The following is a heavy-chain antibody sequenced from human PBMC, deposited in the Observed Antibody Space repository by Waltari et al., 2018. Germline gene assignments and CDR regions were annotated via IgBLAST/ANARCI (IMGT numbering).Heavy chain of an antibody. J-gene: IGHJ5*02. CDR1: GYTFTGYY. D-gene: IGHD6-13*01. V-gene: IGHV1-2*02. Sequence: QVQLVQSGAEVKKPGASVKVSCKASGYTFTGYYMHWVRQAPGQGLEWMGWINPNSGGTNYAQKFQGRVTMTRDTSISTAYMELSRLRSDDTAVYYCARDLIAAAGNNWFDPWGQGTLVTVSS. CDR2: INPNSGGT. CDR3: ARDLIAAAGNNWFDP.